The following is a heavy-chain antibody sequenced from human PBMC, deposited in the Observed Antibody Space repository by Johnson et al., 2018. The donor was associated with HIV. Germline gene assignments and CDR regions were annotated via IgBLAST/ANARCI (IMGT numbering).Heavy chain of an antibody. J-gene: IGHJ3*02. CDR1: GFTFRDHY. CDR3: ARGRYALYI. V-gene: IGHV3-11*04. Sequence: QVQLVESGGGLVQRGGSLRLSCAASGFTFRDHYMSWIRQAPGKGLEWVADISTSGSTIYYADSVNGRFTISRDNAKNSLYLQMNSLGGEDTAVYYCARGRYALYIWGQGTMVTVSS. CDR2: ISTSGSTI.